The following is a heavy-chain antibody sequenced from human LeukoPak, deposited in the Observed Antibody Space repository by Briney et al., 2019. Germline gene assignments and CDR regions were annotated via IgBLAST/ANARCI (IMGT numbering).Heavy chain of an antibody. V-gene: IGHV3-30*04. CDR1: RFTFSNYA. D-gene: IGHD3-10*01. CDR3: AGVLKGSGSYWPFDY. Sequence: GRSLRLSCAASRFTFSNYAIHWVRQAPGKGLEWVAVISYDGSNKYYTDSVKGRFTISRDNSKNILYLQMNSLRAEDTAVYYCAGVLKGSGSYWPFDYWGQGTLVSVSS. J-gene: IGHJ4*02. CDR2: ISYDGSNK.